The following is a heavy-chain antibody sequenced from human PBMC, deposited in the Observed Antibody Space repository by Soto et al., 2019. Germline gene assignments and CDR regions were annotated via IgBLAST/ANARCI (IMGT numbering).Heavy chain of an antibody. V-gene: IGHV3-64*07. CDR3: ARKNSGTYPFDF. J-gene: IGHJ4*02. CDR2: ITTKGDST. Sequence: EVPLVESGGGLVQPGESLRLSCAASGFTFSDYAMYWVRQAPGKGLEYVSAITTKGDSTYYADSVKGRFSISRDNSKNSLYLQMGCLRADDMGVYYCARKNSGTYPFDFWGQGTLVTVSS. D-gene: IGHD1-26*01. CDR1: GFTFSDYA.